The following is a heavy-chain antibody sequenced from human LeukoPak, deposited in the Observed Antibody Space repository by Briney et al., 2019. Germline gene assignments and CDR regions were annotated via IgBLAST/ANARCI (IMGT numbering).Heavy chain of an antibody. D-gene: IGHD3-10*01. CDR3: SRDRGVNINY. Sequence: PGGSLRVSCVASRFTFNNHWMSWVRQAQGKGLEWVANIKEDGSEKYYVDSVKGRFTISRDNAKDSLYLQMNSLRAEDTAVYYCSRDRGVNINYWGQGTQVTVSS. J-gene: IGHJ4*02. CDR2: IKEDGSEK. V-gene: IGHV3-7*03. CDR1: RFTFNNHW.